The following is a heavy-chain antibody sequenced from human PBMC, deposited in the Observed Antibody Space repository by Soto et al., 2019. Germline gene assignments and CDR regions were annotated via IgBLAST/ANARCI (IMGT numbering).Heavy chain of an antibody. CDR1: GFTFSSYA. CDR2: ISSNGGST. D-gene: IGHD2-2*01. J-gene: IGHJ4*02. CDR3: AREGYCSSSSCYSFAY. Sequence: EVQLVESGGGLVQPGGSLRLSCAASGFTFSSYAMHWVRQAPGKGLEYVSAISSNGGSTYYANSVKGRFTISRDNSKNTLYRQMGSLRAEDMAVDYCAREGYCSSSSCYSFAYWGQGTLVTVSS. V-gene: IGHV3-64*01.